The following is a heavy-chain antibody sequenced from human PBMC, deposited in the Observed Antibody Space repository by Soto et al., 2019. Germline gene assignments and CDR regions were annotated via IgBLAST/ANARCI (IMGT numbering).Heavy chain of an antibody. CDR1: GFTFSTYA. J-gene: IGHJ5*02. D-gene: IGHD3-3*01. CDR3: AKAGDYDFRSGSLNWFDP. Sequence: GGSLRLSXAASGFTFSTYAMSWVRQAPGKGLEWVSVISGSGVTTYYADSVKGQFTISRDNSKNTLFLQMNRLRANDTAVYYCAKAGDYDFRSGSLNWFDPWGQGTLVTVS. CDR2: ISGSGVTT. V-gene: IGHV3-23*01.